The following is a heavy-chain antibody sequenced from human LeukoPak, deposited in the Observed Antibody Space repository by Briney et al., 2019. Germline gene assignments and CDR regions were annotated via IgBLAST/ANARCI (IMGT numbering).Heavy chain of an antibody. J-gene: IGHJ4*02. CDR3: ASALPADHFDY. CDR2: IKQHGTET. V-gene: IGHV3-7*01. CDR1: GFTFSDYW. Sequence: GGSLRLSCAAPGFTFSDYWMSWVRQAPGKGLEWVANIKQHGTETYYVDSVKGRFTISRDNAKNSLYLQMNSLRAEDTAVYYCASALPADHFDYWGQGTLVTVSS.